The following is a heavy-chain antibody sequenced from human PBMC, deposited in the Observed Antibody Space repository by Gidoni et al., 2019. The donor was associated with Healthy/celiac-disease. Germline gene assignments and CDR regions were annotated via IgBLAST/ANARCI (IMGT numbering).Heavy chain of an antibody. J-gene: IGHJ4*02. Sequence: QVQLVQSGAEVKKPGASVKVSCKASGYTFTSYYMHWVRQAPGQGLEWMGIINPRGGSTSYAKKFQGRVNMTRDTSTSTVYMELSSLRSEDTAVYYGARWAAAGTGGGDYWGQGTLVTVSS. CDR1: GYTFTSYY. CDR3: ARWAAAGTGGGDY. D-gene: IGHD6-13*01. CDR2: INPRGGST. V-gene: IGHV1-46*01.